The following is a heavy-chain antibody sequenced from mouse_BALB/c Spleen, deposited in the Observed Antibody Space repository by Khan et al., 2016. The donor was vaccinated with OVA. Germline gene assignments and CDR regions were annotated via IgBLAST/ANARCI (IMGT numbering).Heavy chain of an antibody. V-gene: IGHV1-26*01. Sequence: QLKQSGPDLVKPGASVKISCKASGYSFTLYYMSWVKQSHGKSLEWIGRVNPNTDNINYNQEFKGKAILTVDKSSNTAYMELRSLTSEDSAVYFCARGYGFFASWGQGTLVTVSA. CDR2: VNPNTDNI. CDR1: GYSFTLYY. CDR3: ARGYGFFAS. D-gene: IGHD1-2*01. J-gene: IGHJ3*01.